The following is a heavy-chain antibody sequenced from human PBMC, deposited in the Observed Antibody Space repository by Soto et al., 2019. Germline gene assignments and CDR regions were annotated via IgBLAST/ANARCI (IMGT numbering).Heavy chain of an antibody. V-gene: IGHV3-74*01. J-gene: IGHJ3*02. CDR1: GFTFSSYW. Sequence: RGSLRLSCAASGFTFSSYWMHWVRQAPGKGLVWVSRINSDGSSTSYADSVKGRFTISRDNAKNTLYLQMNSLRAEDTAVYYCARIGPEPPYPFDIWGQGTMVTVSS. D-gene: IGHD1-26*01. CDR2: INSDGSST. CDR3: ARIGPEPPYPFDI.